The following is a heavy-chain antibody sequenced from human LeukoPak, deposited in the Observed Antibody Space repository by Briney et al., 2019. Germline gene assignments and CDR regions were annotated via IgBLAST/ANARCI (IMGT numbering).Heavy chain of an antibody. V-gene: IGHV4-59*08. CDR3: AGLWFGELKGIDYYYYGMDV. J-gene: IGHJ6*02. Sequence: SETLSLACTVSGGSISSYYWSWIRQPPGKGLEWIGYIYYSGSTNYNPSLKSRVTISVDTSKNQFSLKLSSVTAADAAVYYCAGLWFGELKGIDYYYYGMDVWGQGTTVTVSS. CDR2: IYYSGST. D-gene: IGHD3-10*01. CDR1: GGSISSYY.